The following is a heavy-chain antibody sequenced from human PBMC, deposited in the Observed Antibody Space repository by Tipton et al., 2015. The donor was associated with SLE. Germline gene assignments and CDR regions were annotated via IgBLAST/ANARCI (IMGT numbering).Heavy chain of an antibody. CDR1: GFTFSYFA. D-gene: IGHD3-22*01. CDR2: ISYDGSNT. J-gene: IGHJ4*02. Sequence: SLRLSCAASGFTFSYFALHWVRQAPGKGLEWVAVISYDGSNTYYADYVKGRFTISRDNSKNTLSLQMNSLRAEDTAVYYCAKEFYDSTQGVPDYWGQGTLVTVSS. V-gene: IGHV3-30-3*01. CDR3: AKEFYDSTQGVPDY.